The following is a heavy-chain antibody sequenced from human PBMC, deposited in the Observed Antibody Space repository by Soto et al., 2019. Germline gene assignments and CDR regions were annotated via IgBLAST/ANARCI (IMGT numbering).Heavy chain of an antibody. V-gene: IGHV1-69*02. Sequence: QVQLVQSGAEVKKPGSSVKVSCKASGGTFSSYSISWVRQAPGQGLEWMGRNMPILGLAKYAHKFHARVTITADKSTSTVYMDLSSLRSEDTAVYYCARPMNCSGGSCYFSYFAYWGQGTLVTVSS. CDR3: ARPMNCSGGSCYFSYFAY. CDR1: GGTFSSYS. D-gene: IGHD2-15*01. J-gene: IGHJ4*02. CDR2: NMPILGLA.